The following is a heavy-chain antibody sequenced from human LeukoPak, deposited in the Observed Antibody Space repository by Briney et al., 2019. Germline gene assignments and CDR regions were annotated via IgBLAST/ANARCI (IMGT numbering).Heavy chain of an antibody. CDR3: ARDQGSMIVVRTTNWYFDL. CDR2: INIGGNT. J-gene: IGHJ2*01. V-gene: IGHV3-53*01. Sequence: PGGSLRLSCAASGLTVRSNHMGWVRQAPGKGLEWVSVINIGGNTYYADSVKGRFTISRGNSRNTMDLQMNSLRADDTAVYYCARDQGSMIVVRTTNWYFDLWGRGTLVPVSS. CDR1: GLTVRSNH. D-gene: IGHD3-22*01.